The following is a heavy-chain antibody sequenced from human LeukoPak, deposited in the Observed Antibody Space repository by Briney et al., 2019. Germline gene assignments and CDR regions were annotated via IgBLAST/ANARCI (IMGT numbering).Heavy chain of an antibody. CDR2: VSLSGLT. V-gene: IGHV4-4*02. J-gene: IGHJ4*02. D-gene: IGHD2-8*01. CDR1: GGSITSTNW. Sequence: SGTLSLTCGLSGGSITSTNWWGWVRSPPGQGLEWIGEVSLSGLTNYSPSLSSRVIMALDTSKNHLSLHLTSVTAADTAVYYCSRENGAFSPFGYWGQGYLVTVLS. CDR3: SRENGAFSPFGY.